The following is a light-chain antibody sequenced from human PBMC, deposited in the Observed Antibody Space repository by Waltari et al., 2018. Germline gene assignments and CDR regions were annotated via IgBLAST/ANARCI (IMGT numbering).Light chain of an antibody. CDR2: KAS. V-gene: IGKV1-5*03. J-gene: IGKJ1*01. CDR3: HQYHIYPGT. Sequence: DIQLTQSPSTLSASVGDRVTITCRPSQSSSNWLAWYHQSPGEAPNLLIYKASSLEGGVPTRFGGSGSGTEFTLTISSLQPDDFATYYCHQYHIYPGTFGQGTKVEIK. CDR1: QSSSNW.